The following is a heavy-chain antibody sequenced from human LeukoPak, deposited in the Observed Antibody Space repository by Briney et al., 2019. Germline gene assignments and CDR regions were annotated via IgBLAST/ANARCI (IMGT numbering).Heavy chain of an antibody. J-gene: IGHJ4*02. CDR3: AKDARRTSGWYFFDY. D-gene: IGHD6-19*01. CDR1: GFAFSSQA. V-gene: IGHV3-23*01. CDR2: ISDSGTIT. Sequence: GSLRLSCAAPGFAFSSQAMGWVRQAPGKGLEWVSVISDSGTITYYADSVKGRFTISRDNSKNTLFLQMNSLRAEDTAVYYCAKDARRTSGWYFFDYWGQGTLVTVS.